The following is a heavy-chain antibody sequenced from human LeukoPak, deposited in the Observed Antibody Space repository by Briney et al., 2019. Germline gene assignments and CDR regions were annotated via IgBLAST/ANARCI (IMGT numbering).Heavy chain of an antibody. V-gene: IGHV1-69*13. Sequence: GASVKVSCKASGGTFSSYAISWVRQAPGQGLEWMGGIIPIFGTANYAQKFQGRVTITADESTSTAYMELSSLRSEDRAVYYCARDRQLGRYFDYWGQGTLVTVSS. D-gene: IGHD1-1*01. CDR1: GGTFSSYA. J-gene: IGHJ4*02. CDR2: IIPIFGTA. CDR3: ARDRQLGRYFDY.